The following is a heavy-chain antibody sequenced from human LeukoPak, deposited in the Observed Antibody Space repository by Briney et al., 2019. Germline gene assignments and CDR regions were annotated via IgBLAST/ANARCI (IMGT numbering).Heavy chain of an antibody. CDR3: ARDRGPYSGYDSYYFDY. J-gene: IGHJ4*02. V-gene: IGHV4-34*01. CDR1: GGSFSGYY. Sequence: SETLSLTCAVYGGSFSGYYWSWIRQPPGKGLEWIGEINHSGSTNYNPSLKSRVTISVDTSKNQFSLKLSSVTAADTAVYYCARDRGPYSGYDSYYFDYWGQGTLVTVSS. D-gene: IGHD5-12*01. CDR2: INHSGST.